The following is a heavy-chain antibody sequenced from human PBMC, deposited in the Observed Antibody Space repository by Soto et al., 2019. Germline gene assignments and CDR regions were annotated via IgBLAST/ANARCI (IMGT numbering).Heavy chain of an antibody. V-gene: IGHV4-59*12. J-gene: IGHJ4*02. Sequence: SETLSLTCAVSGGSLSSYYWTWIRQPPGKGLEWIGNVYYSGSTYYNPSLKSRVTISVDKSKNQFSLKLNSVTAADTAVYYCVAFQLDSSGPRTFDYWGQGTLVTAPQ. CDR2: VYYSGST. CDR3: VAFQLDSSGPRTFDY. D-gene: IGHD3-22*01. CDR1: GGSLSSYY.